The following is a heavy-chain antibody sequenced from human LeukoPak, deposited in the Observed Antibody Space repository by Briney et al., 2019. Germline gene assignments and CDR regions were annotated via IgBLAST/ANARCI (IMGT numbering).Heavy chain of an antibody. CDR1: GYTFTSYY. Sequence: GASVKVSCKASGYTFTSYYMHWVRQAPGQGLEWMGIINPSGGSTSYSQKFQGRVTMTRDMSTSTVYMELSSLRSEDTAVYYCARVIGGSYRYFDNWGQGTLVTVSS. D-gene: IGHD1-26*01. V-gene: IGHV1-46*01. J-gene: IGHJ4*02. CDR2: INPSGGST. CDR3: ARVIGGSYRYFDN.